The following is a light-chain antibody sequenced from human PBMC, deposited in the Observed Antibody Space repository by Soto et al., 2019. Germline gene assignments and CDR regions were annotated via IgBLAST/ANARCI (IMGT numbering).Light chain of an antibody. J-gene: IGKJ5*01. CDR2: GAS. Sequence: GERVTHSCMTSQSVSSSYLTWYQQKPGQAPRLLIYGASTRATGIPARFSGSGSGTDFTLTISSLQSEDFAVYYCQQYKNGPLITFGQGTRLEIK. V-gene: IGKV3D-15*01. CDR1: QSVSSSY. CDR3: QQYKNGPLIT.